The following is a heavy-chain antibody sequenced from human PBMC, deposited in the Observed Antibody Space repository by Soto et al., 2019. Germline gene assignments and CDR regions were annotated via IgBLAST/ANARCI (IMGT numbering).Heavy chain of an antibody. V-gene: IGHV3-66*01. J-gene: IGHJ4*02. Sequence: GGSLRLSCAASGFTVSSNYMSWVRQAPGKGLEWVSVIYSGGSTYYADSVKGRFTISRDNSKNMLYLQMNSLRAEDTAVYYCAGGITMVRGPSFDYWGQGTLVTVSS. CDR3: AGGITMVRGPSFDY. CDR1: GFTVSSNY. D-gene: IGHD3-10*01. CDR2: IYSGGST.